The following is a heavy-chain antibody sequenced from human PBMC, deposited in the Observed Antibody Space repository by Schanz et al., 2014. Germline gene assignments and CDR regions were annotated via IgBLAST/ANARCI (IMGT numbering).Heavy chain of an antibody. J-gene: IGHJ4*02. Sequence: EVQLVESGGGLVQPGGSLRLSCAASGFTVSSSYMSWVRQAPGKGLEWVSVIYSGGSTYYADSVEGRFTISRDNAKNTLYLQMNSLRPEDTALYYCVGIHVAVAEAFYWGQGALVIVS. D-gene: IGHD6-19*01. CDR3: VGIHVAVAEAFY. CDR1: GFTVSSSY. CDR2: IYSGGST. V-gene: IGHV3-66*02.